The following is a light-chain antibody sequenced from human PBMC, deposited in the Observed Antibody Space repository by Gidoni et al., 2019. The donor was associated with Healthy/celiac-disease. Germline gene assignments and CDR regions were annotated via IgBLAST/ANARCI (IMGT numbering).Light chain of an antibody. V-gene: IGLV1-40*01. J-gene: IGLJ2*01. CDR1: SSNIGAGYD. CDR2: GNS. Sequence: QSVLTQPPSVSGAPGQRVTISCTGSSSNIGAGYDLHWYQQLPGTAPKLLSYGNSNRPSGVPDRFSGSKSGASASLAITGLQAEDEADYYCQSYDSSLSGSKVVFGGGTKLTVL. CDR3: QSYDSSLSGSKVV.